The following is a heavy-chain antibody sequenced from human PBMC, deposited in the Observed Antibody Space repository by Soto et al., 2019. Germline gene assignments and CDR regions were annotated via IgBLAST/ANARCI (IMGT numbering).Heavy chain of an antibody. J-gene: IGHJ3*02. CDR1: GFTFSSYW. V-gene: IGHV3-7*01. Sequence: EVQLVESGGGLVQPGGSLRLSCAASGFTFSSYWMSWVRQAPGKGLEWVANIKQDGSEKYYVDSVKGRFTIARDNAKNSLYLQMNSLRGEDTAVYYCARGRPEGDAFDIWGQGTMVTVSS. CDR3: ARGRPEGDAFDI. CDR2: IKQDGSEK.